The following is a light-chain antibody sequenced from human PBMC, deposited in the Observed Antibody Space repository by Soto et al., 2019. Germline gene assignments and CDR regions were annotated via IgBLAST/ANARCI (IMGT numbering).Light chain of an antibody. CDR1: SSDVGGYNY. CDR2: DVS. CDR3: SSYTSSRTLHL. J-gene: IGLJ1*01. Sequence: QSALTQPASVSGSPGQSITISCTGTSSDVGGYNYVSWYQQHPGKAPKLMIYDVSNRPSGVSNRFSGSKSANTASLTISGLQSYYQPDYYCSSYTSSRTLHLFSTGTKLTLL. V-gene: IGLV2-14*03.